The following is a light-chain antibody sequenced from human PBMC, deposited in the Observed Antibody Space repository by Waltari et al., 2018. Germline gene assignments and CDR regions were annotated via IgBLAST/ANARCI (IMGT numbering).Light chain of an antibody. CDR3: QHYWRLPGR. CDR1: QSVSRT. Sequence: IVLTQSPGTLSLSLGERATVSCRASQSVSRTLAWYQQKPGQSPRLLIYGASTRATGIPDRFSGSGSGTDFSLNISRLEPDDCAVYCCQHYWRLPGRFGQGTTVEI. V-gene: IGKV3-20*01. CDR2: GAS. J-gene: IGKJ1*01.